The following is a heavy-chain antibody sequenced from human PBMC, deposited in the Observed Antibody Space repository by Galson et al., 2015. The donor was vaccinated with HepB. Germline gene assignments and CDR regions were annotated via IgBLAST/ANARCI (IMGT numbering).Heavy chain of an antibody. CDR1: GYTFTGYY. CDR2: INPNSGGT. D-gene: IGHD2-15*01. CDR3: ARAGGGRYCSGGSCLPPSIDY. V-gene: IGHV1-2*06. Sequence: SVKVSCKASGYTFTGYYMHWVRQAPGQGLEWMGRINPNSGGTNYAQKFQGRVTMTRDTSISTAYMELSRLRSDDTAVYYCARAGGGRYCSGGSCLPPSIDYWGQGTLVTVSS. J-gene: IGHJ4*02.